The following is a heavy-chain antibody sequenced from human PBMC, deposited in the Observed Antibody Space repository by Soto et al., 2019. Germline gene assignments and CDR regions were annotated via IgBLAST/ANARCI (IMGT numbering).Heavy chain of an antibody. CDR1: GYSFTSYW. D-gene: IGHD6-19*01. CDR2: IYPGDSDT. J-gene: IGHJ6*02. Sequence: GESLKISCKGSGYSFTSYWIGWVRQMPGKGLEWMGIIYPGDSDTRYSPSFQGQVTISADKSISTAYLQWSSLKASDTAMYYCARHNIGSGWYGGASTGPLKVYYYGMDVWGQGTTVTVPS. V-gene: IGHV5-51*01. CDR3: ARHNIGSGWYGGASTGPLKVYYYGMDV.